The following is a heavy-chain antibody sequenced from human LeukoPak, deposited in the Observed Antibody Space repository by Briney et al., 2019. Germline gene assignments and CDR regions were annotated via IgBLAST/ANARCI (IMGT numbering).Heavy chain of an antibody. D-gene: IGHD4-23*01. V-gene: IGHV3-74*01. Sequence: PGGSLRLSCVASGFTFSSYWMHWVRQAPGKGLVWVSRNNSDGSSTSYADSVKGRFTISRDNAKNTVYLQMNSLRAEDTAVYYCASGSGGNSYYWGQGTLVTVSS. J-gene: IGHJ4*02. CDR1: GFTFSSYW. CDR3: ASGSGGNSYY. CDR2: NNSDGSST.